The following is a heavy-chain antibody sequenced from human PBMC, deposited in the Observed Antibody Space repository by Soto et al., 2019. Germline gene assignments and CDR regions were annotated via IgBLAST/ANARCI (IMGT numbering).Heavy chain of an antibody. D-gene: IGHD3-16*01. Sequence: ASLLMSDTRRVAEDCSCRGNQYQCWNRPPPGTGLEWIGYVSSSGTTYYNPTLKSRLTMSLDASQNQFSLKLNSLTDADMAVYFCSRVPSPFDYYYAMDVWGQGTTVTVS. V-gene: IGHV4-30-4*01. J-gene: IGHJ6*02. CDR1: EDCSCRGNQY. CDR3: SRVPSPFDYYYAMDV. CDR2: VSSSGTT.